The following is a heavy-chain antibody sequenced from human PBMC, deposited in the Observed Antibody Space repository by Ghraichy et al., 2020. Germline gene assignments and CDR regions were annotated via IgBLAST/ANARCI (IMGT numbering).Heavy chain of an antibody. CDR2: INQDGSEK. D-gene: IGHD6-19*01. J-gene: IGHJ4*02. CDR3: GGAVGL. Sequence: GGSLRLSCEASGFTFSTFWLNWVRQAPGKGLEWVANINQDGSEKWYVDSVEGRFTISRDNAKNLLFLQMNSLRAEDTAVYYCGGAVGLRGQGTLVTVSS. CDR1: GFTFSTFW. V-gene: IGHV3-7*03.